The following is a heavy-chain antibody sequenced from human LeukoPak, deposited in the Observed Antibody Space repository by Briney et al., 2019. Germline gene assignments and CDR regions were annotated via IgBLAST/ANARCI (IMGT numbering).Heavy chain of an antibody. CDR2: ISYDGSNK. J-gene: IGHJ4*02. Sequence: GRSLRLSCAASGFTFSSYAMHWVRQAPGKGLEWVAVISYDGSNKYYADSVKGRFTISRDNSKNTLYLQMNSLRAEDTAVYYCARDSGSQDFDYWGQGTLVTVSS. CDR1: GFTFSSYA. V-gene: IGHV3-30*04. CDR3: ARDSGSQDFDY. D-gene: IGHD3-10*01.